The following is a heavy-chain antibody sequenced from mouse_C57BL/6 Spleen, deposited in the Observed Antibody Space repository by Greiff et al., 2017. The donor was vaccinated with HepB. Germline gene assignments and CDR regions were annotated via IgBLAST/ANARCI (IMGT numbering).Heavy chain of an antibody. V-gene: IGHV2-2*01. J-gene: IGHJ3*01. Sequence: QVQLKESGPGLVQPSQSLSITCTVSGFSLPSYGVHWVRQSPGKGLEWLGVIWSGGSTDYNAAFISRLSISKDNSKSQVFFKMNSLQADDTAIYYWARNGPYYGSSYEVAYWGQGTLVTVSA. CDR3: ARNGPYYGSSYEVAY. D-gene: IGHD1-1*01. CDR2: IWSGGST. CDR1: GFSLPSYG.